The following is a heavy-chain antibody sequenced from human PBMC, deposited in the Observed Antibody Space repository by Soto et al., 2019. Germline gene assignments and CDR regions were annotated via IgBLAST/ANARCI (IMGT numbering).Heavy chain of an antibody. CDR1: DGSSVSGCCY. J-gene: IGHJ6*02. D-gene: IGHD6-6*01. Sequence: VVDGSSVSGCCYRSRKKKPPWKGLEWIGYIYYSGSTNYNPSLKSRVTISVDTSKNQFSLKLSSVTAADTAVYYCVGGRIAAHPYYYGRDVWCPGPTVTAS. CDR2: IYYSGST. CDR3: VGGRIAAHPYYYGRDV. V-gene: IGHV4-61*01.